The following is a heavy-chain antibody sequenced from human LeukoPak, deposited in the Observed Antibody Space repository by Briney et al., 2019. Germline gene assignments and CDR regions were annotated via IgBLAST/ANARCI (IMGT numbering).Heavy chain of an antibody. V-gene: IGHV4-59*01. CDR3: ARGYGRYFDY. CDR1: GGSINNYY. J-gene: IGHJ4*02. D-gene: IGHD5-18*01. Sequence: SETLSLTCTVSGGSINNYYWSWIRQPPGKGLEWIGYIYHSGSTNYNPSLKSRVTISVDTSKNQFSLKLSSVTAADTAVYYCARGYGRYFDYWGQGTLVTVSS. CDR2: IYHSGST.